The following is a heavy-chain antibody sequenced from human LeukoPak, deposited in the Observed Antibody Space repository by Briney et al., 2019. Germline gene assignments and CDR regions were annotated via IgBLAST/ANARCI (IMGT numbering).Heavy chain of an antibody. J-gene: IGHJ5*02. CDR2: IYHSGST. V-gene: IGHV4-39*07. Sequence: PSETLSLTCTVSGGSISSSSYYWGWIRQPPGKGLEWIGSIYHSGSTYYNPSLKSRVTISVDTSKNQFSPKLSSVTAADTAVYYCARNYRRGYFDPWGQGTLVTVSS. CDR1: GGSISSSSYY. CDR3: ARNYRRGYFDP. D-gene: IGHD1-7*01.